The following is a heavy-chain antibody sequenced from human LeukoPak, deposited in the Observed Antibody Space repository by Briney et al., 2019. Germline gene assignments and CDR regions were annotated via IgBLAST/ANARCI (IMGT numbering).Heavy chain of an antibody. CDR2: IHYSGNT. CDR3: ARVLDGSYGNYYYYMDV. Sequence: SETLSLTCTVSGGSISGYYWSWIRQPPGKGLEWIGYIHYSGNTNYNPSLKSRVTISVDTSKNQFSLKLSSVTAADTAVYYCARVLDGSYGNYYYYMDVWGKGTTVTVSS. CDR1: GGSISGYY. D-gene: IGHD1-26*01. V-gene: IGHV4-59*01. J-gene: IGHJ6*03.